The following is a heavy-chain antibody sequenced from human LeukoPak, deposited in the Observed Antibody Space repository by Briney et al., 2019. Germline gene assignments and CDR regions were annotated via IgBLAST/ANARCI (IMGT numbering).Heavy chain of an antibody. Sequence: GGSLRLSCAASGFTFSSYAMSWVRQAPGKGLEWVSAISGSGGSTYYASSVKGRFTISRDNAKNSLYLQMNSLRAEDTAVYYCARGALLNFDYWGQGTLVTVSS. J-gene: IGHJ4*02. CDR1: GFTFSSYA. V-gene: IGHV3-23*01. D-gene: IGHD1-26*01. CDR2: ISGSGGST. CDR3: ARGALLNFDY.